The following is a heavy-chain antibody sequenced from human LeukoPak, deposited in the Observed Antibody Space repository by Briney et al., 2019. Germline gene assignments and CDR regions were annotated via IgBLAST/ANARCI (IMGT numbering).Heavy chain of an antibody. J-gene: IGHJ6*02. CDR3: VCGYSGLDV. Sequence: GRSLRLSCAASGFTFSSYGMPWVRQAPGKGLEWVAFISYDGRNKYYVDSVKGRFTFSRDNSRNTLYLQMNSLRAEDTAVYYCVCGYSGLDVWGQGTTVTVSS. V-gene: IGHV3-30*03. CDR1: GFTFSSYG. CDR2: ISYDGRNK. D-gene: IGHD5-12*01.